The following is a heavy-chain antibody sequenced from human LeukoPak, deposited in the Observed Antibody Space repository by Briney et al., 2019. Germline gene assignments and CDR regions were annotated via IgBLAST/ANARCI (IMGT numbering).Heavy chain of an antibody. D-gene: IGHD6-19*01. Sequence: GGSLRLSCAASGFTFSSYGMHWVRQAPGKGLEWVAFIRYDGSNKYYADSVKGRFTISRDNSKNTLYLQMNSLGAEDTAVYYCAKEKSSGWYSTGDEYYFDYWGQGTLVTVSS. CDR3: AKEKSSGWYSTGDEYYFDY. CDR2: IRYDGSNK. V-gene: IGHV3-30*02. J-gene: IGHJ4*02. CDR1: GFTFSSYG.